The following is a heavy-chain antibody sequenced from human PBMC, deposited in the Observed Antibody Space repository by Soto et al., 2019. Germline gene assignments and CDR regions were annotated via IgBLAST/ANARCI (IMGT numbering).Heavy chain of an antibody. D-gene: IGHD4-17*01. Sequence: SETLSLTCTVSGGSISSGGYYWSWIRQHPGKGLEWIGYIYYSGSTYYNPSLKSRVTISVDTPKNQFSLKLSSVTAADTAVYYCARVNYGGNDYWGQGTLVTVSS. J-gene: IGHJ4*02. CDR2: IYYSGST. V-gene: IGHV4-31*03. CDR3: ARVNYGGNDY. CDR1: GGSISSGGYY.